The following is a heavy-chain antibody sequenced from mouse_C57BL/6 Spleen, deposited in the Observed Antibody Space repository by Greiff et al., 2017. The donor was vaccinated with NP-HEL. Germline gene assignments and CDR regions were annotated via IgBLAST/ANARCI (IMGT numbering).Heavy chain of an antibody. D-gene: IGHD4-1*01. V-gene: IGHV1-15*01. CDR2: IYPETGGT. J-gene: IGHJ2*01. CDR3: TRRETGTWMREDY. CDR1: GYTFTDYE. Sequence: VQVVESGAELVRPGASVTLSCKASGYTFTDYEMHWVKQTPVHGLEWIGAIYPETGGTAYNQKFKGKAILTADKSSSTAYMEIRSLTSEDSAVYYCTRRETGTWMREDYWGQGTTLTVSS.